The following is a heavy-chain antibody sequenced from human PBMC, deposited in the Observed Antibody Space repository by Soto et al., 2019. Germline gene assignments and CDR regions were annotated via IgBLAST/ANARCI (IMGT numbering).Heavy chain of an antibody. V-gene: IGHV2-70*01. J-gene: IGHJ6*02. Sequence: SGPTLVNPTQTLTLTCTFSGFSLSTSGMCVSWIRQPPGKALEWLALIDWDDDKYYSTSLKTRLTISKDTSKNQVVLTMTNMDPVDTATYYCARIPYYDILTCYLGLYYYGMDVWGQGTTVTVSS. CDR1: GFSLSTSGMC. CDR3: ARIPYYDILTCYLGLYYYGMDV. D-gene: IGHD3-9*01. CDR2: IDWDDDK.